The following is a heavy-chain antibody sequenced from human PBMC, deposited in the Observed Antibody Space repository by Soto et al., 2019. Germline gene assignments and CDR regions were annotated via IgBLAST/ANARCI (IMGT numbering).Heavy chain of an antibody. CDR2: IIPIFGTA. Sequence: QVQLVQSGAEVRKPGSSVKVSCKASGGTFSSYAISWVRQAPGQGLEWMGGIIPIFGTANYAQKFQGRVTITADKSTSTAYMELSSLRSEDTAVYYCASRLGYSSSWYYGMDVWGQGTTVTVSS. CDR3: ASRLGYSSSWYYGMDV. D-gene: IGHD6-13*01. J-gene: IGHJ6*02. CDR1: GGTFSSYA. V-gene: IGHV1-69*06.